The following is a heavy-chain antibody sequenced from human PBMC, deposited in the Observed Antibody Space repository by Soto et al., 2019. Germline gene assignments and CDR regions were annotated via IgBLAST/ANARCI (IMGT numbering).Heavy chain of an antibody. CDR3: ARERVRGVIYLDY. J-gene: IGHJ4*02. CDR2: IYYSGST. CDR1: GGSISSGDYY. D-gene: IGHD3-10*01. V-gene: IGHV4-30-4*01. Sequence: SQTLSLPCTVSGGSISSGDYYWSWIRQPPGKGLEWIGYIYYSGSTYYNPSLKSRVTISVDTSKNQFSLKLSSVTAADTAVYYCARERVRGVIYLDYWGQGTLVTVSS.